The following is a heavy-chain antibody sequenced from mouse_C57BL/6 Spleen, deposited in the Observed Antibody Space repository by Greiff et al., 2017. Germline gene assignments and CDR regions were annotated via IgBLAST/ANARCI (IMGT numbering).Heavy chain of an antibody. D-gene: IGHD1-1*01. CDR3: ARYRITTDPYYAMDY. CDR2: ISYSGST. J-gene: IGHJ4*01. V-gene: IGHV3-8*01. CDR1: GYSITSDY. Sequence: DVMLVESGPGLAKPSQTLSLTCSVTGYSITSDYWNWIRKFPGNKLEYMGYISYSGSTYYNPSLKSRISITRDTSKNQYYLQLNSVTTEDTATYYCARYRITTDPYYAMDYWGQGTSVTVSS.